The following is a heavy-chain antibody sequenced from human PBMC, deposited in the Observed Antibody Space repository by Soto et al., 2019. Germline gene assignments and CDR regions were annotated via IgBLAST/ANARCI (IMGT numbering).Heavy chain of an antibody. V-gene: IGHV3-48*02. CDR1: GFTFSSYS. J-gene: IGHJ6*02. CDR3: ARDSEYYDISRGMDV. CDR2: ISSSSSTI. D-gene: IGHD3-9*01. Sequence: PGGSLRLSCAASGFTFSSYSMNWVRQAPGKGLEWVSYISSSSSTIYYADSVKGRFTISRDNAKNSLYLQMNSLRDEDTAVYYCARDSEYYDISRGMDVWGQGTTVTVSS.